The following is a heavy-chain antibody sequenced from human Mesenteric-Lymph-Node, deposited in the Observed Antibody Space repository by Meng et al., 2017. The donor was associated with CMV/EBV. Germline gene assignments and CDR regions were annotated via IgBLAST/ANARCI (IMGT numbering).Heavy chain of an antibody. CDR2: IKPDGSEK. D-gene: IGHD3/OR15-3a*01. CDR3: ARGREGFWTATPVNY. CDR1: GFVFSDYS. J-gene: IGHJ4*02. Sequence: GGSLRLSCAASGFVFSDYSMTWVRQAPGKGLEWVANIKPDGSEKYYVDSLKGRFTISRDNARNSLYLQMNSLRVGDTAVYYCARGREGFWTATPVNYWGQGTLVTVSS. V-gene: IGHV3-7*03.